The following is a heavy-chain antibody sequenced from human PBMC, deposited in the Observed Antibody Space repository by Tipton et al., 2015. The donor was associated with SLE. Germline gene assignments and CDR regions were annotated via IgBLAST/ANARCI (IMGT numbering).Heavy chain of an antibody. CDR2: ISAYSGIT. CDR1: GYTFANYA. J-gene: IGHJ6*03. D-gene: IGHD4-23*01. Sequence: QSGPEVKKPGASVRVSCKASGYTFANYAVSWVRQAPGQGLEWMGWISAYSGITNYAQKLQGRVSMTTDSSTTTAYMDLMSLRSDDTAVYYCARRNSNRGRDTYYYYYYMDVWGKGTTVTVSS. CDR3: ARRNSNRGRDTYYYYYYMDV. V-gene: IGHV1-18*01.